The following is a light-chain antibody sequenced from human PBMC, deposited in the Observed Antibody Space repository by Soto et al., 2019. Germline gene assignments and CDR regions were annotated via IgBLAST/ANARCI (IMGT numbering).Light chain of an antibody. V-gene: IGKV1-5*03. CDR1: QSMSTW. J-gene: IGKJ1*01. CDR3: QQYSGFSTT. CDR2: KAS. Sequence: DIQMTQSPSTRSASVGDRVTITCRASQSMSTWLAWYQQKPGKAPKLLIYKASTLESGVPSRFSGSGSGTEFTLTISRLQPDDFATYYCQQYSGFSTTFGQGTRVEVK.